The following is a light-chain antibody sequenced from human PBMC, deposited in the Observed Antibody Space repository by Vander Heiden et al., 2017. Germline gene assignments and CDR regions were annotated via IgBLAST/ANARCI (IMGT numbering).Light chain of an antibody. J-gene: IGKJ4*01. CDR1: QSVSSY. Sequence: EIVLTPSPATLSFSPAERATLSCRASQSVSSYLACYQQNPGQAPSILIYDASNRATGIPARLSGSGSGTDFTLTISSLEPEDFAVYYCQQRSNWPRALTFGAGTKVEIK. CDR2: DAS. CDR3: QQRSNWPRALT. V-gene: IGKV3-11*01.